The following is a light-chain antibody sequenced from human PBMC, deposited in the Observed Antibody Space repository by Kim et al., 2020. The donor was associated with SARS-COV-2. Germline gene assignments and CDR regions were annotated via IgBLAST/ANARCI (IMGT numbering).Light chain of an antibody. CDR2: AVF. V-gene: IGLV2-8*01. CDR3: SSYAGSNNFVV. Sequence: QSALTQPPSASGSAGQSVTISCTGTSSDVGAYNYVSWYQQHPGKAPKLMIYAVFKRPSGIPDRFSASKSGNTASLTVSGLQADDEADYYCSSYAGSNNFVVFGGGTKLTVL. J-gene: IGLJ2*01. CDR1: SSDVGAYNY.